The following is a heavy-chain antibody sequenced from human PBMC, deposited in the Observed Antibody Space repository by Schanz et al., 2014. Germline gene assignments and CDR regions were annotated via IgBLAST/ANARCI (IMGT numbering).Heavy chain of an antibody. J-gene: IGHJ6*02. CDR3: AKDVSASRYGMDV. Sequence: QVQLVESGGGVVQPGGSLRLSCAASGFTFSSYGMHWVRQAPGKGLEWVAIIRYDGSNNYYADSVKGRFTISRDNSKNPLFLQVNSLRAEDTAVYYCAKDVSASRYGMDVWGLGTTVIVSS. D-gene: IGHD2-2*01. V-gene: IGHV3-30*02. CDR2: IRYDGSNN. CDR1: GFTFSSYG.